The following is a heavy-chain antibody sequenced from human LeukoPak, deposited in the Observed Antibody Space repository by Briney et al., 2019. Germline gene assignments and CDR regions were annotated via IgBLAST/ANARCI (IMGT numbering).Heavy chain of an antibody. V-gene: IGHV4-59*01. CDR3: AKDLFDVLDSFDY. CDR2: IYYSGST. CDR1: GGSISSYY. Sequence: SETLSLTCAVSGGSISSYYWSWIRQPPGKGLEWIGYIYYSGSTNYNPSLKSRVTISVDTSKNQFSLKLSSVTAADTAVYYCAKDLFDVLDSFDYWGQGTLVTVSS. J-gene: IGHJ4*02. D-gene: IGHD2-21*01.